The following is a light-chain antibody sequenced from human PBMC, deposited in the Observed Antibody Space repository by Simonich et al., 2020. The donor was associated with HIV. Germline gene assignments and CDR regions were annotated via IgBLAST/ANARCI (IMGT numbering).Light chain of an antibody. Sequence: DIVMTQSPDSLAVSLGERATINCKSCQSVLYSSNNKNYLAWYQQKLGQPPKLLIYWAWTRESGVPDRFSGSGSGTDFTLTISSLLAEDVAVYYCQQYYSSPQTFGQGTKLEIK. CDR1: QSVLYSSNNKNY. J-gene: IGKJ2*01. V-gene: IGKV4-1*01. CDR2: WAW. CDR3: QQYYSSPQT.